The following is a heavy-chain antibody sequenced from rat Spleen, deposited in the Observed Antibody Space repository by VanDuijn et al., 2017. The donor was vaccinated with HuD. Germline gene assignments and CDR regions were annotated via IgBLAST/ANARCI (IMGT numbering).Heavy chain of an antibody. CDR3: AREGRLGVRGYYFDY. CDR2: IWTGGTT. Sequence: QVQLKESGPGLVQPSQTLSLTCTVSGFSLTSYNVHWVRQPTGKGLEWMGVIWTGGTTDYSSALKSRLSISRDTSRSQVFLEMNSLQTEDTATYFCAREGRLGVRGYYFDYWGQGVMVTVSS. CDR1: GFSLTSYN. V-gene: IGHV2-30*01. J-gene: IGHJ2*01. D-gene: IGHD4-2*01.